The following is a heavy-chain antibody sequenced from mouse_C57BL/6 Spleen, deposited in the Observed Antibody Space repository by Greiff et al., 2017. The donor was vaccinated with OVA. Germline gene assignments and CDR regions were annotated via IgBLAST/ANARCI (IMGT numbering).Heavy chain of an antibody. CDR3: ARSIYYEYDKTDYFDY. J-gene: IGHJ2*01. CDR1: GYAFTNYL. Sequence: QVQLQQSGAELVRPGTSVKVSCKASGYAFTNYLIEWVKQRPGQGLEWIGVINPGSGGTNYNEKFKGKATLTADKSSSNAYMQLSSLTSEDSAVNFCARSIYYEYDKTDYFDYWGQGTTLTVSS. D-gene: IGHD2-4*01. CDR2: INPGSGGT. V-gene: IGHV1-54*01.